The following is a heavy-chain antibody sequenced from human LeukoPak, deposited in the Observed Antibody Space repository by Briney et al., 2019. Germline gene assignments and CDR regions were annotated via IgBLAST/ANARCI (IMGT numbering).Heavy chain of an antibody. D-gene: IGHD3-10*01. CDR3: ARTSYYYGSGSYIWNPRFDP. CDR2: INPNSGGT. V-gene: IGHV1-2*02. CDR1: GYTFTGYY. J-gene: IGHJ5*02. Sequence: ASVKVSCKASGYTFTGYYMHWVRQAPGQGLEWMGWINPNSGGTNYAQKFQGRVTMTRDTSISTAYMELSRLRSDDTAVYYCARTSYYYGSGSYIWNPRFDPWGQGTLVTVSS.